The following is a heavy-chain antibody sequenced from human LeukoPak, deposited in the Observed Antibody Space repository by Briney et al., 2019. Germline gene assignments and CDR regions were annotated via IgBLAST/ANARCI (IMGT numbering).Heavy chain of an antibody. Sequence: ASVKVSCKASGYTFTSYDINWVRQATGQGLEWMGWMNPNSGNTGSAQRFQGGITMTRDTSISTAYMELSSLRSEATAVYYCARGPLVRLPSSFDPWGQGTLVTVSS. V-gene: IGHV1-8*01. D-gene: IGHD3-16*02. J-gene: IGHJ5*02. CDR3: ARGPLVRLPSSFDP. CDR2: MNPNSGNT. CDR1: GYTFTSYD.